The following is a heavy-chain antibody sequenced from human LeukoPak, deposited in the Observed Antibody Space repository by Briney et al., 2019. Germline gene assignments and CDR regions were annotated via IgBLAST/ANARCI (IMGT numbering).Heavy chain of an antibody. D-gene: IGHD3-22*01. Sequence: GGSLRLSCVASGFTFGSHAMSWVRQAPGKGLEWVSSISGSGSSTSYADSVKGRLTISRDNSKNTVYLQMNSLRAEDTAVYYCAKDRGNYYDTPRFDPWGQGTLVTVSS. J-gene: IGHJ5*02. CDR1: GFTFGSHA. V-gene: IGHV3-23*01. CDR3: AKDRGNYYDTPRFDP. CDR2: ISGSGSST.